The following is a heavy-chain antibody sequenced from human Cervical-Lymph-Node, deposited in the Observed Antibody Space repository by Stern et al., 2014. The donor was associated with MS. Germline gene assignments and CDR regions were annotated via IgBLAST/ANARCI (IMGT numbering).Heavy chain of an antibody. CDR2: LNHGGAT. Sequence: QLQLQESGPGLVKPSETLSLTCAVSGDSISSYTHYWAWIRQPPGKGLEWIGSLNHGGATYYTPSLKSPFPNSVETPKNHSPRGLNSVTAADTAVYYCAKHACTGAACPFDLWGQGTLVTVSS. V-gene: IGHV4-39*01. J-gene: IGHJ4*02. D-gene: IGHD2-8*02. CDR3: AKHACTGAACPFDL. CDR1: GDSISSYTHY.